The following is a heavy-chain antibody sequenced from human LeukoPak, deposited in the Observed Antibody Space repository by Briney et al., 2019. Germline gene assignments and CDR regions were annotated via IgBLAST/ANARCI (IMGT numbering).Heavy chain of an antibody. V-gene: IGHV1-69*13. D-gene: IGHD6-19*01. CDR2: IIPIFGTA. Sequence: SVKVSCKASGYTFTSYGIIWVRQAPGQGLEWMGGIIPIFGTANYAQKFQGRVTITADESTSTAYMELSSLRSEDTAVYYCARARDSGCFDYWGQGTLVTVSS. CDR1: GYTFTSYG. CDR3: ARARDSGCFDY. J-gene: IGHJ4*02.